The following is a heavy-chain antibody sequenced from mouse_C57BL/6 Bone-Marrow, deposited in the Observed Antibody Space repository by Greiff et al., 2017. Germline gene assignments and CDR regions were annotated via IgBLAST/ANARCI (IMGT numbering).Heavy chain of an antibody. CDR1: GYTFTSYW. V-gene: IGHV1-50*01. D-gene: IGHD2-5*01. CDR3: SREGSNYFGYFEV. CDR2: IDPSASYT. J-gene: IGHJ1*03. Sequence: VQLQQPGAELVKPGASVKLSCKASGYTFTSYWMPWVKQRPGQGLEWIGEIDPSASYTKYNQKFKGKATLTVDTSSSTAYMQLRSLTSEDAAVYYCSREGSNYFGYFEVWGTGTTVTVSA.